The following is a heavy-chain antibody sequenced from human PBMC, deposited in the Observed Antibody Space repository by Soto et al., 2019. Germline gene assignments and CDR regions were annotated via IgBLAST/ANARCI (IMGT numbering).Heavy chain of an antibody. CDR3: AKREGNTFGLFH. Sequence: EVHLVESRGGLVQPGGSLRLSCAASGFSFSAYWIHWVRQAPEKGLEWVSRIKTDGSSTDYADSVKGRFTISRDNAKNILYLQMDSLRVEDTAVYYCAKREGNTFGLFHWGQGTLVTVSS. V-gene: IGHV3-74*01. CDR2: IKTDGSST. J-gene: IGHJ4*02. CDR1: GFSFSAYW. D-gene: IGHD5-18*01.